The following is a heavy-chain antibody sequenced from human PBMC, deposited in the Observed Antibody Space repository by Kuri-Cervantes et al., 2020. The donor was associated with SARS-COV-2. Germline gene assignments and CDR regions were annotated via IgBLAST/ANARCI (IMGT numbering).Heavy chain of an antibody. J-gene: IGHJ2*01. Sequence: GGSLRLSCSASGFTFSSYSMNWVRQAPGKGLEWVANIKQDGSETYYVDSVKGRFTISRDNAKNSLYLQMNSLRAEDTAVYYCARLTTVTPPSSYWYFDLWGRGTLVTVSS. CDR3: ARLTTVTPPSSYWYFDL. D-gene: IGHD4-17*01. V-gene: IGHV3-7*01. CDR2: IKQDGSET. CDR1: GFTFSSYS.